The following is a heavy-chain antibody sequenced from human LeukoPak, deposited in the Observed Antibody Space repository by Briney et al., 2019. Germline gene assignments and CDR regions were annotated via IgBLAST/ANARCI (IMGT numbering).Heavy chain of an antibody. CDR2: IYSGGST. CDR1: GFTVSSNY. D-gene: IGHD5-18*01. CDR3: ASLDIAMGTFDY. V-gene: IGHV3-66*01. Sequence: GGSLRLSCAASGFTVSSNYMSWVRQAPGKGLEWVSVIYSGGSTDYADSVKGRFTISRDNSKNTLYLQMNSLRAEDTAVYYCASLDIAMGTFDYWGQGTLVTVSS. J-gene: IGHJ4*02.